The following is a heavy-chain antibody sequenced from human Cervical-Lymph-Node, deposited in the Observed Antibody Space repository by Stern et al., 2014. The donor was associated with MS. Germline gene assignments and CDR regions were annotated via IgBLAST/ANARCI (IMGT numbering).Heavy chain of an antibody. CDR2: ISWNSGSI. J-gene: IGHJ5*02. D-gene: IGHD6-13*01. V-gene: IGHV3-9*01. CDR1: GFTFDDYA. CDR3: AKDQGSSWYSWFDP. Sequence: EVQLAESGGGLVQPGRSLRLSCAASGFTFDDYAMHWVRQVPGKGLEWVSGISWNSGSIGYADSVKGRFTISRDNAKNSLYLQMNSLTVEDTALYYCAKDQGSSWYSWFDPWGQGTLVTVSS.